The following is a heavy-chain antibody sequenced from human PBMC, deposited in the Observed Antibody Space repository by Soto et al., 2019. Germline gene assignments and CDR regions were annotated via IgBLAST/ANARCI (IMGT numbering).Heavy chain of an antibody. CDR2: IDLDIGDT. CDR1: GHTFTGHH. V-gene: IGHV1-2*02. D-gene: IGHD2-21*02. J-gene: IGHJ4*02. Sequence: QVQMVQSGAEVKKPGASVKVSCKASGHTFTGHHMHWVRQAPGQGLEWMGLIDLDIGDTKYAQKFQGRVTSTSDTSITTAYRELCGLRSDDTAVYYCALEPTGTAGFDYWGQGTLVTVSS. CDR3: ALEPTGTAGFDY.